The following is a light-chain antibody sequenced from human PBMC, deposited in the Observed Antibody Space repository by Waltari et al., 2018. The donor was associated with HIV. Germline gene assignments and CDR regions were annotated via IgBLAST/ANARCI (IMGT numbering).Light chain of an antibody. J-gene: IGLJ3*02. CDR1: SSDIDTYNY. Sequence: QSALTQPASVSGSLGQSITISCVGTSSDIDTYNYVSWYQHHPPKAPTLVIYDANTRPSGVPFRFSGSKSGNTASLTISGLQAEDEADYYCTSYISSSTLLFGGGTKVTVL. CDR3: TSYISSSTLL. CDR2: DAN. V-gene: IGLV2-14*01.